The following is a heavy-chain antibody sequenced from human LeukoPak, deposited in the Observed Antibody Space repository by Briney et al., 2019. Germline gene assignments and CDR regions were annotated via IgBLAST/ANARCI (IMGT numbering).Heavy chain of an antibody. CDR2: IIPIFGTA. V-gene: IGHV1-69*05. D-gene: IGHD3-22*01. Sequence: SVKVSCKASGCTFSSYAISWVRQAPGQGLEWMGRIIPIFGTANYAQKFQGRVTITTHESTSTAYMEQSSLRSEDTAVYYCAREKAYYYDSSGYYHPWGQGTLVTVSS. CDR3: AREKAYYYDSSGYYHP. CDR1: GCTFSSYA. J-gene: IGHJ4*02.